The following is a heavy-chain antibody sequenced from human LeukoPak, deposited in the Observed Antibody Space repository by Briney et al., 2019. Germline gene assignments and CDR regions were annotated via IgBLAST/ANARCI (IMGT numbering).Heavy chain of an antibody. CDR1: VYTFTDYY. CDR3: ARSACSRTTCPDY. J-gene: IGHJ4*02. D-gene: IGHD2-2*01. V-gene: IGHV1-2*02. CDR2: IIPNSGDT. Sequence: ASVKVSCKASVYTFTDYYIHWVRQAPGQGLAWMGWIIPNSGDTNYAQKFQGRVTMTRDTSISTAYMELTSLRYDDAAVYYCARSACSRTTCPDYWGQGTLVTISS.